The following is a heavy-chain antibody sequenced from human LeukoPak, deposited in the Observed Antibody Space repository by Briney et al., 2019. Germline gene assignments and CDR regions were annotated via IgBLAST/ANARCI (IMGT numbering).Heavy chain of an antibody. CDR2: ISGSGGST. CDR3: AKPRYYYGSGSYSD. CDR1: GFTFSSYG. D-gene: IGHD3-10*01. J-gene: IGHJ4*02. V-gene: IGHV3-23*01. Sequence: GGTLRLSCAASGFTFSSYGMSWVRQAPGKGLEWVSAISGSGGSTYYADSVKGRFTISRDNSKNTLYLQMNSLRAEDTAVYYCAKPRYYYGSGSYSDWGQGTLVTVSS.